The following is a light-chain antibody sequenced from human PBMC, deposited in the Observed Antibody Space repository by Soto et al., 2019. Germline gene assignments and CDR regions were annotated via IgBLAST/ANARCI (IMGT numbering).Light chain of an antibody. CDR2: LNSDGSH. Sequence: QHVLTQSPSASASLGASVKLTCTLSSGHSSYAIAWHQQQPEKGPRYLMKLNSDGSHSKGDGIPDRFSGSSSGAERYLTISSLQSEDEADYYCQTWGTGIGVFGTGTKLTVL. CDR3: QTWGTGIGV. V-gene: IGLV4-69*01. CDR1: SGHSSYA. J-gene: IGLJ1*01.